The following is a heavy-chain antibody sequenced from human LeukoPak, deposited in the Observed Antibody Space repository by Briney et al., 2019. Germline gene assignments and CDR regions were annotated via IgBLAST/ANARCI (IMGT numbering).Heavy chain of an antibody. J-gene: IGHJ6*03. CDR1: GYRFTRYW. Sequence: GESLKISCQGSGYRFTRYWIGWVRQMPGKGLEWMGIIYPGDSDTRYSPSFQGQVTISADKSISTAYLQWSSLKASDTAMYYCARHSEEPRPREAAFYYYMDVWGKGTTVTVSS. CDR2: IYPGDSDT. V-gene: IGHV5-51*01. D-gene: IGHD2-15*01. CDR3: ARHSEEPRPREAAFYYYMDV.